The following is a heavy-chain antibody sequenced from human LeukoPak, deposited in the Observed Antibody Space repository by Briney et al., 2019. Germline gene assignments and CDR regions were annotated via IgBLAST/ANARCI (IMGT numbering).Heavy chain of an antibody. CDR1: GGTFGSYA. Sequence: ASVKVSCKASGGTFGSYAISWVRQAPGQGLEWMGRIIPIFGTANYAQKFQGRVTITTDESTSTAYMELSSLRSEDTAVYYCASSIAVAGPEAFDIWGQGTMVTVSS. CDR2: IIPIFGTA. D-gene: IGHD6-19*01. J-gene: IGHJ3*02. V-gene: IGHV1-69*05. CDR3: ASSIAVAGPEAFDI.